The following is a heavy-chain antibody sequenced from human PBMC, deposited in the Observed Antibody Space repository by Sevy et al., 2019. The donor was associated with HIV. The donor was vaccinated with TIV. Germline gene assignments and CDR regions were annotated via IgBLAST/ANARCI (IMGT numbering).Heavy chain of an antibody. CDR3: ARVKAYCSGGSCYSTMGSDV. Sequence: GGSLRLSCAVSGFTFSTYSMTWVRQAPGKGLEWVSSISSSSNYIYYPDSVKGRFTISKDNAKNSLYLQRNSLRAEDTAVYYCARVKAYCSGGSCYSTMGSDVWGQGTTVTVSS. J-gene: IGHJ6*02. V-gene: IGHV3-21*01. CDR1: GFTFSTYS. D-gene: IGHD2-15*01. CDR2: ISSSSNYI.